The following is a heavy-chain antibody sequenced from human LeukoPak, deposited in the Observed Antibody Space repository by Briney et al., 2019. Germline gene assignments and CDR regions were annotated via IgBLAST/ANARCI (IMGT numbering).Heavy chain of an antibody. CDR1: GFSFSSYA. CDR3: AKSLRPSYYYGMDV. V-gene: IGHV3-23*01. CDR2: ISASGAGA. Sequence: GGSLRLSCAASGFSFSSYAMSWVCQAPGKGLEWVSSISASGAGAYYADSVKGRFTISRDNSRNTLYLQMNSLRGEDTAVYYCAKSLRPSYYYGMDVWGQGTAVTVSS. J-gene: IGHJ6*02.